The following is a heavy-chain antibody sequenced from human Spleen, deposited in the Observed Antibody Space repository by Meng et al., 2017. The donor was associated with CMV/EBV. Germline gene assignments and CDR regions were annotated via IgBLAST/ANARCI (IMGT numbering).Heavy chain of an antibody. CDR3: ARPRRERTNDAFDI. CDR1: GFTFSDYY. D-gene: IGHD1-1*01. J-gene: IGHJ3*02. V-gene: IGHV3-11*01. Sequence: LKISCAASGFTFSDYYMSWIRQAPGKGLEWVSYISSSGSTIYYADSVKGRFTISRDNAKNSLYLQMNSLRAEDTAVYYCARPRRERTNDAFDIWGQGTMVTVSS. CDR2: ISSSGSTI.